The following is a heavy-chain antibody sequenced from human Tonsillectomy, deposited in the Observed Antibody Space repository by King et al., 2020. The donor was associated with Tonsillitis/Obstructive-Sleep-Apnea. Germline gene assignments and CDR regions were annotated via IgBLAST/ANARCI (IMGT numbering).Heavy chain of an antibody. V-gene: IGHV4-59*01. CDR1: GGSISSYY. D-gene: IGHD3-3*01. CDR2: IYHSGTS. Sequence: VQLQESGPGLVKPSETLSLTCTVSGGSISSYYWSWIRQPPGKGLEWIGDIYHSGTSNYNPSLKSRVAISGDTSKNQFSLNLRSVTAADTAVYYCARLGFWSGVFEYWGQGTLVTVSS. J-gene: IGHJ4*02. CDR3: ARLGFWSGVFEY.